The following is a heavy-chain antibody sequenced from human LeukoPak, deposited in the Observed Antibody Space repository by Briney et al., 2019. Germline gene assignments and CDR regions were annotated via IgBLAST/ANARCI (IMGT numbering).Heavy chain of an antibody. V-gene: IGHV3-64D*06. CDR2: ISSNGGST. J-gene: IGHJ6*02. CDR1: GFTFSSYA. Sequence: GGSLRLSCSASGFTFSSYATHWVRQAPGKGLAYVSAISSNGGSTDYADSVKGRFTISRDNSKNTLYLQMSGLRAEDTAVYYCVKGSRTPRPTRYCSSTSCYAGISYYYYYYGMDVWGQGTTVTVSS. D-gene: IGHD2-2*01. CDR3: VKGSRTPRPTRYCSSTSCYAGISYYYYYYGMDV.